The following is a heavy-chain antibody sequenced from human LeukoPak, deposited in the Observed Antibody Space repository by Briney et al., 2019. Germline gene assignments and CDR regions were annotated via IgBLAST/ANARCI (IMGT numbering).Heavy chain of an antibody. J-gene: IGHJ5*02. D-gene: IGHD3-10*01. CDR2: IYPCDSDT. CDR3: ARHGHCYGSGSYPYNWFDP. Sequence: GESLKISCKGSGYSFTSYWIGWVRQMPGKGLELMGIIYPCDSDTRYSPSFQGQVTISADKSISPAYLQWSRLKASDTAMYYCARHGHCYGSGSYPYNWFDPWGQGTLVTVSS. V-gene: IGHV5-51*01. CDR1: GYSFTSYW.